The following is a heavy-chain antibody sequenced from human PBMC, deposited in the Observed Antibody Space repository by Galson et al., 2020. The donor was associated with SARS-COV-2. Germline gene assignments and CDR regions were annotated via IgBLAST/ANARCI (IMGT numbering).Heavy chain of an antibody. V-gene: IGHV4-39*01. CDR2: ISYPGST. CDR1: SASVTSSVYY. Sequence: SETLSHTCPVHSASVTSSVYYWAWIRQTPGKGLEWSASISYPGSTYYNPSLKSRLTMSVDTSKNQFSLKLNSVTAADTAVYYCGRQSRSGESRNAFDIWGQGTMGTVSS. D-gene: IGHD2-15*01. CDR3: GRQSRSGESRNAFDI. J-gene: IGHJ3*02.